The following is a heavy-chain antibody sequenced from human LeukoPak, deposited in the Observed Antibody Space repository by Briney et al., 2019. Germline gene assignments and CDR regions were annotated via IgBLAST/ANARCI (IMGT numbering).Heavy chain of an antibody. D-gene: IGHD5-18*01. CDR2: ISGYNGNT. V-gene: IGHV1-18*04. CDR1: GYTFSGYY. Sequence: ASVKVSFKASGYTFSGYYMHWVRQAPGQGLEWMGWISGYNGNTKYAQKVQGRVTMTTDTSTGTAYMELRSLTSDDTAVYYCARGYSYGSDYYYGMDVWGQGTTVTVSS. CDR3: ARGYSYGSDYYYGMDV. J-gene: IGHJ6*02.